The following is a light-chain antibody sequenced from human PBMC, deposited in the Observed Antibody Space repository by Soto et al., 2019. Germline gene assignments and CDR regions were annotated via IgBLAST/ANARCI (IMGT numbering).Light chain of an antibody. J-gene: IGKJ4*01. V-gene: IGKV3-20*01. CDR3: QQYAVSPLT. CDR1: QSVDRSY. CDR2: NAF. Sequence: DIMLTQSPGTLSLSPGERATLSCRASQSVDRSYLAWFQQKPGQAPRLLIYNAFSRATGIPGRISGSGSGTDFTLTISSLEPEDFAVYYCQQYAVSPLTFGGGTKVEIK.